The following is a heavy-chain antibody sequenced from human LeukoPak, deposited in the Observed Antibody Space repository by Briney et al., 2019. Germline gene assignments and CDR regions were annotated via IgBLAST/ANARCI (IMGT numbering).Heavy chain of an antibody. CDR3: ANGNSGWYYFDY. J-gene: IGHJ4*02. CDR1: GFTFRTYS. Sequence: GGSLRLSCAASGFTFRTYSMNWVRQAPGKGLEWVSSISSSSSYIYYADSVKGRFTISRDNAKNSLYLQMNSLRPEDTAVYYCANGNSGWYYFDYWGQGTLVTVSS. CDR2: ISSSSSYI. V-gene: IGHV3-21*01. D-gene: IGHD6-19*01.